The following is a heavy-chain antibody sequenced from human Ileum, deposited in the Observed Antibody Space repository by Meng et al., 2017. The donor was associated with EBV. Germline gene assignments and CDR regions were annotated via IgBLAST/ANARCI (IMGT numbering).Heavy chain of an antibody. CDR2: IYHSGIT. CDR3: ARDPTGGEDHQRV. J-gene: IGHJ4*02. V-gene: IGHV4-4*02. CDR1: CGSINSRNW. D-gene: IGHD1-14*01. Sequence: DSAPGWAKPWGTFPLTVPASCGSINSRNWWSLVRQPPGKGLEWIGKIYHSGITIYNPSLKSRVTMSVDNSKNQFSLKLNSMTAADTAVYYCARDPTGGEDHQRVWGQGTLVTVSS.